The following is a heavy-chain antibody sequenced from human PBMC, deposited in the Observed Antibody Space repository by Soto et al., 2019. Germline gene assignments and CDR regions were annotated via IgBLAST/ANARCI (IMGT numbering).Heavy chain of an antibody. Sequence: LTCSVSGGSVSSSSYYWGLIRQPPGKGLEWIGSIYYSGTTHYKLSVKSRATISVDTSKNQFSLKLRSVTAADTALYFCARHTITDYGSPGLRLFDYWGQGTLVTV. CDR1: GGSVSSSSYY. CDR2: IYYSGTT. V-gene: IGHV4-39*01. CDR3: ARHTITDYGSPGLRLFDY. J-gene: IGHJ4*02. D-gene: IGHD4-17*01.